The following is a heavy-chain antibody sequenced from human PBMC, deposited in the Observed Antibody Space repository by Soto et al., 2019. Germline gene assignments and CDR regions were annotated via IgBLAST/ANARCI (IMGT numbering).Heavy chain of an antibody. J-gene: IGHJ5*02. CDR1: GYTLTELS. CDR3: ATDHHNWNDWFDP. Sequence: ASVKVSCKVSGYTLTELSMPWVRQAPGKGLEWMGGFDPEDGETIYAQKFQGRVTMTEDTSTDTAYMELSSLRSEDTAVYYCATDHHNWNDWFDPWGQGTLVNVSS. D-gene: IGHD1-1*01. V-gene: IGHV1-24*01. CDR2: FDPEDGET.